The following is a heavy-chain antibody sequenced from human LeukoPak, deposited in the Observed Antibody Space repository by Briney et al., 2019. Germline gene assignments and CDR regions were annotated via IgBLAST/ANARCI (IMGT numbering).Heavy chain of an antibody. CDR1: GFTFSTYG. D-gene: IGHD3-9*01. Sequence: GGSLRLSCAASGFTFSTYGMSWVRQAPGKGLEWVSAISGSGSRTYNADSVRTDYAESVKGRLTISRDNSKYTLYLQINSLRAEDTAVYYCAKETQNYYEMLTGTDYWGQGTLVTVSS. J-gene: IGHJ4*02. CDR2: ISGSGSRT. V-gene: IGHV3-23*01. CDR3: AKETQNYYEMLTGTDY.